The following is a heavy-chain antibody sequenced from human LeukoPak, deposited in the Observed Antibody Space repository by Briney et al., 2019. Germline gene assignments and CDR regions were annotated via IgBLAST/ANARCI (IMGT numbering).Heavy chain of an antibody. Sequence: PGGSLRLSCVASGFTFSNYAMSWVRQGPGKGLEWVSSISGSGGSTFYADSAKGRFTISRDNSKNTLYLQMNGLRAEDTAVYYCAKGYDFWSGYARWFDYWGQGTLVTVSS. J-gene: IGHJ4*02. CDR2: ISGSGGST. V-gene: IGHV3-23*01. CDR1: GFTFSNYA. CDR3: AKGYDFWSGYARWFDY. D-gene: IGHD3/OR15-3a*01.